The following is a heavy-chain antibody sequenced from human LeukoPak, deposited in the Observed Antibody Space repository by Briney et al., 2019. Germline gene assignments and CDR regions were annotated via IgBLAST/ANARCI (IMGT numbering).Heavy chain of an antibody. CDR3: ARGPYSSGWYYFDY. J-gene: IGHJ4*02. V-gene: IGHV3-30*04. Sequence: GGSLRLSCAASGFTFSSYAMHWVRQARGKGLEWVAVISYDGSNKYYADSVKGRFTISRDNSKNTLYLQMNSLRAEDTAVYYCARGPYSSGWYYFDYWGQGTLVTVSS. CDR1: GFTFSSYA. CDR2: ISYDGSNK. D-gene: IGHD6-19*01.